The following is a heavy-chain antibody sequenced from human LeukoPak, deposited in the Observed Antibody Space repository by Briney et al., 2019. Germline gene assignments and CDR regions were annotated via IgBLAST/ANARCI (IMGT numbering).Heavy chain of an antibody. CDR3: ARDYWRSIDH. D-gene: IGHD1-1*01. CDR1: GFTFSTYA. J-gene: IGHJ4*02. Sequence: GGSLRLSCAASGFTFSTYAMHWVRQAPGKGLEWVAVISYDGSNKYYADSVKGRFTISRDNSKNTQYLQMNSLRAEDTAVYYCARDYWRSIDHWGQGTLVTVSS. CDR2: ISYDGSNK. V-gene: IGHV3-30-3*01.